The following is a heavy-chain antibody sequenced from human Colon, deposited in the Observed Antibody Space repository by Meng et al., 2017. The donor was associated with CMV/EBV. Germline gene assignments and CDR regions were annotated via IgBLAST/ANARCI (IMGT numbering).Heavy chain of an antibody. CDR1: GDSLRDHY. J-gene: IGHJ4*02. D-gene: IGHD1-1*01. V-gene: IGHV4-59*11. CDR2: IYYSGSA. Sequence: SETLSLTCTVSGDSLRDHYWSWIRQPPGKGLEWMGYIYYSGSATYSPSLKSRITISIDTSKNQFSLHLRSVTPADTAMYFCARGLGHASNNSHDSWGQGTLVTVSS. CDR3: ARGLGHASNNSHDS.